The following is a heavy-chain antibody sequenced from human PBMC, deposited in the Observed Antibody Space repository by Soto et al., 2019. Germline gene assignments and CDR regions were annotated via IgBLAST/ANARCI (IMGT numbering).Heavy chain of an antibody. CDR2: IIPIFGTA. J-gene: IGHJ3*02. CDR3: ATSITMIVVDTTPGAFDI. V-gene: IGHV1-69*13. Sequence: SVNVSCKXSGGTFSSYAISWVRQAPGQGLEWMGGIIPIFGTANYAQKFQGRVTITADESTSTAYMELSSLRSEDTAVYYCATSITMIVVDTTPGAFDIWGQGTMVTVSS. CDR1: GGTFSSYA. D-gene: IGHD3-22*01.